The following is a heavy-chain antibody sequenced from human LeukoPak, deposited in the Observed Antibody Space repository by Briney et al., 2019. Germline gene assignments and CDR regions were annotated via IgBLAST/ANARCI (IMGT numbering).Heavy chain of an antibody. J-gene: IGHJ3*02. Sequence: GGSLRLSCAASGFTFSSYAMHWVRQAPGKGLEWVSAISGSGGSTYYADSVKGRFTISRDNSKNTLYLQMNSLRAEDTAVYYCARVPVDTAMVDPDDAFDIWGQGTMVTVSS. CDR2: ISGSGGST. D-gene: IGHD5-18*01. CDR1: GFTFSSYA. CDR3: ARVPVDTAMVDPDDAFDI. V-gene: IGHV3-23*01.